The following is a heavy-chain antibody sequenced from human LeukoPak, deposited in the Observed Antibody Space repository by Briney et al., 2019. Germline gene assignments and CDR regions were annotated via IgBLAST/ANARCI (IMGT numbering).Heavy chain of an antibody. CDR2: VNPNSGGT. D-gene: IGHD6-6*01. CDR3: ARDREYRSSSYPLDY. J-gene: IGHJ4*02. V-gene: IGHV1-2*02. Sequence: GASVKVSCKASGYTFTGYYMHWVRQAPGQGLEWMGWVNPNSGGTNFAQKFQGRVTMTRDTPISTAYMELSRLRSDDTAVYFCARDREYRSSSYPLDYWGQGTLVTVPS. CDR1: GYTFTGYY.